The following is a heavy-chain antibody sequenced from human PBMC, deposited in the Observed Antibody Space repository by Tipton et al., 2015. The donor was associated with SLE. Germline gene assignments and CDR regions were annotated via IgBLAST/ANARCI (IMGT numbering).Heavy chain of an antibody. CDR2: IDHSGTT. Sequence: TLSLTCAVYGGSFSGSYWSWIRQPPGKGLEWIGEIDHSGTTNQSPSLKSRVSISVDTSKNQFSLKLRSVSDADTAVYYCARGGDSSSGRWFDPWGQGTLVTVSS. J-gene: IGHJ5*02. CDR1: GGSFSGSY. CDR3: ARGGDSSSGRWFDP. V-gene: IGHV4-34*01. D-gene: IGHD6-6*01.